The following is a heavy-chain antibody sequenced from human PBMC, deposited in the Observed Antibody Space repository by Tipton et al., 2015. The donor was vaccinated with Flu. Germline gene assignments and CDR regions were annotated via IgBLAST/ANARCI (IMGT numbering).Heavy chain of an antibody. D-gene: IGHD6-13*01. Sequence: TLSLTCSVSGGSILSSSYHWGWIRQPPGKGPEWIGSVYYIGNTYYNPSLKSRVTISLDTSKNQFSLKLTSVTAADTAVYYCARGGVTAVGTPSIGMDVWGQGTMVTVSS. V-gene: IGHV4-39*07. CDR1: GGSILSSSYH. CDR2: VYYIGNT. J-gene: IGHJ6*02. CDR3: ARGGVTAVGTPSIGMDV.